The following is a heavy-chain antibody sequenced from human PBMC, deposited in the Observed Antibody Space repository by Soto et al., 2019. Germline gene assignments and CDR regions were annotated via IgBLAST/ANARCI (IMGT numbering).Heavy chain of an antibody. CDR1: GFTFSSYG. CDR2: IWYDGSNK. J-gene: IGHJ4*02. CDR3: ARDGTAGYSSGWPHDY. D-gene: IGHD6-19*01. Sequence: GGSLRLSCAASGFTFSSYGMHWVRQAPGKGLEWVAVIWYDGSNKYYADSVKGRFTISRDNSKNTLYLQMNSLRAEDTAVYYCARDGTAGYSSGWPHDYWGQGTLVTVSS. V-gene: IGHV3-33*01.